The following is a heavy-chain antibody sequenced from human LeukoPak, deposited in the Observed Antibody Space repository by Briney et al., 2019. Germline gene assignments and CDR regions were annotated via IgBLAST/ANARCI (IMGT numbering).Heavy chain of an antibody. Sequence: PSETLSLTCAVYGGSFSGYYWSWIRQPPGKGLEWIGYIYYSGSTNYNPSLKSRVTISVDTSKNQFSLKLSSVTAADTAVYYCARSRLSSGYSYYFDYWGQGTLVTVSS. CDR2: IYYSGST. CDR1: GGSFSGYY. V-gene: IGHV4-59*08. CDR3: ARSRLSSGYSYYFDY. J-gene: IGHJ4*02. D-gene: IGHD3-22*01.